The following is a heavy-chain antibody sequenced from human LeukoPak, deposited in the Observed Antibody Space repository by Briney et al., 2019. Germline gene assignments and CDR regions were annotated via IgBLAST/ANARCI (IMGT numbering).Heavy chain of an antibody. CDR2: ISGSGDST. D-gene: IGHD6-19*01. V-gene: IGHV3-23*01. Sequence: PGGSLRLSCAASGLTLSSYEMNWVRQAPGKGVEWVSAISGSGDSTYYADSVMGRFTISRDNSKNTLYLQMNSLRAEDTAVYYCAKDRAYSSGLGAFDIWGQGTMVTVAS. CDR1: GLTLSSYE. J-gene: IGHJ3*02. CDR3: AKDRAYSSGLGAFDI.